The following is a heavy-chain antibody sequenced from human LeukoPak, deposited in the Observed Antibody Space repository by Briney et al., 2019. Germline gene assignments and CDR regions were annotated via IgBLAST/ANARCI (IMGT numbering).Heavy chain of an antibody. J-gene: IGHJ4*02. Sequence: SVKVSCKASGGTFSSYAISWVRQAPGQGLEWMGGIIPIFGTANYAQKFQGRVTITADESTSTAYMELRSLRSDDTAVYYCARGLYSSSSPFDYWGQGTLVTVSS. D-gene: IGHD6-13*01. CDR3: ARGLYSSSSPFDY. CDR2: IIPIFGTA. V-gene: IGHV1-69*13. CDR1: GGTFSSYA.